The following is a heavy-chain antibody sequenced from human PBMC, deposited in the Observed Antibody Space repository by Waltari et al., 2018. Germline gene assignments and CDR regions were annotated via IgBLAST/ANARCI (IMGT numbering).Heavy chain of an antibody. D-gene: IGHD4-17*01. CDR2: ISGSGRST. CDR1: GLTFSSCA. CDR3: AKDYGGDYAFDI. J-gene: IGHJ3*02. V-gene: IGHV3-23*04. Sequence: EVQLVESGGGLVQPGGSMRLSCTACGLTFSSCAMSWVRQAPGKVLELVSAISGSGRSTYYADSVKGRFTISRDNSKNTLYLQMNSLRAEDTAVYYCAKDYGGDYAFDIWGQGTMVTVSS.